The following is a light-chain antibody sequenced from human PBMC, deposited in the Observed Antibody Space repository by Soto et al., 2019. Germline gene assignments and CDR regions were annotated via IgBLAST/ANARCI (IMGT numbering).Light chain of an antibody. Sequence: EIVMTQSPATLSVFPGERATLSCRASQSVSSNLAWYQHKPGQAPRLLIYGASIRATGIPARLSGSGSRTEFTLTISSLQSEDFAVYYCQQYNNWPSLFGPGTKVDIK. CDR2: GAS. J-gene: IGKJ3*01. CDR1: QSVSSN. V-gene: IGKV3-15*01. CDR3: QQYNNWPSL.